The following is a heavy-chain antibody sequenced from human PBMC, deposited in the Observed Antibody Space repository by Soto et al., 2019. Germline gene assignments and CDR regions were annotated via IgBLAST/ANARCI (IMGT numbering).Heavy chain of an antibody. J-gene: IGHJ4*02. V-gene: IGHV1-3*01. D-gene: IGHD2-8*01. Sequence: QVPFVQSGAEVEKPGASVRLSCKPSGYALPNYSIQWVRQAAGQGLQWLGWINPGTGYIEYSQRFQGRLTLSKNNSASTFYMDLTSLTSEDTAVYFCTRDLNGGNPFDYWGQGTLVTVSS. CDR2: INPGTGYI. CDR3: TRDLNGGNPFDY. CDR1: GYALPNYS.